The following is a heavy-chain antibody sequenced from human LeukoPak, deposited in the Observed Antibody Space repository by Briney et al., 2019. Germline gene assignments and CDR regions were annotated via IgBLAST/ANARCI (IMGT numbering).Heavy chain of an antibody. CDR2: FDPEDGER. V-gene: IGHV1-24*01. D-gene: IGHD5-24*01. CDR1: GSSLTEIS. Sequence: ASVKVSCKVSGSSLTEISMHWVRQAPGKGLEWMGGFDPEDGERMSAQKFQGRVTMTEDTSTDTAYMELSSLRPEDTAVYYCATDRDGYNYYFDSWGQGTLVTVSS. CDR3: ATDRDGYNYYFDS. J-gene: IGHJ4*02.